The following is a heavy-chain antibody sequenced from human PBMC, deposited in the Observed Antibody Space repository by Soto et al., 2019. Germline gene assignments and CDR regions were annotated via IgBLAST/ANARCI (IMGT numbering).Heavy chain of an antibody. J-gene: IGHJ6*02. Sequence: SETLSLTCTVSGGSISSYYWSWIRQPPGKGLEWIGYIYHSGSTNYNPSLKSRVTISVDTSKNQFSLKLSSVTAADTAVYYCARGRYYYGSGSYYNVRYDYYYGMYVWGQGTTVTGSS. V-gene: IGHV4-59*12. D-gene: IGHD3-10*01. CDR2: IYHSGST. CDR1: GGSISSYY. CDR3: ARGRYYYGSGSYYNVRYDYYYGMYV.